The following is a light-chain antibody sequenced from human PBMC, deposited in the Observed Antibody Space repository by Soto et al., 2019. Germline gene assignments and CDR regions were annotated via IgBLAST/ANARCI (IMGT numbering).Light chain of an antibody. CDR3: QQSET. J-gene: IGKJ2*01. CDR2: DAS. CDR1: QGISSG. V-gene: IGKV1-13*02. Sequence: AIQLTQSPSSLSASVGDRVTITCRASQGISSGLAWYQQKPGKAPKLLIYDASSLESGVPSRFSGSGSGTDFTLTISRLQPEDFSTYYCQQSETFGQGTKLEIK.